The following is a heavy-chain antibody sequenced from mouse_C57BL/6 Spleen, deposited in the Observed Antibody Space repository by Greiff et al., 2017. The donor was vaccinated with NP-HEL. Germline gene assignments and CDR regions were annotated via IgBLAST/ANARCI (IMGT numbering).Heavy chain of an antibody. CDR2: IDPENGDT. Sequence: VQLQQSGAELVRPGASVKLSCTASGFNIKDDYMHWVKQRPEQGLEWLGWIDPENGDTEYASKFQGKATITADTSSNTAYLQLSSLTSEDTAVYYCTTQDDGYYGRNYWGQGTTLTVSS. D-gene: IGHD2-3*01. V-gene: IGHV14-4*01. J-gene: IGHJ2*01. CDR1: GFNIKDDY. CDR3: TTQDDGYYGRNY.